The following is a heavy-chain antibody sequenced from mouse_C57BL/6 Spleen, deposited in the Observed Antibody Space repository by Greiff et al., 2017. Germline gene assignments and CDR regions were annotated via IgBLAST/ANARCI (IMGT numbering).Heavy chain of an antibody. V-gene: IGHV14-4*01. CDR2: IDPENGDT. CDR1: GFNIKDDY. CDR3: TPAITTVVDSWFAY. Sequence: VQLQQSGAELVRPGASVKLSCTASGFNIKDDYMHWVKQRPEQGLEWIGWIDPENGDTEYASKFQGKATITADTSSNTADLQLSSLTSEDTAVYYCTPAITTVVDSWFAYWGQGTLVTVSA. D-gene: IGHD1-1*01. J-gene: IGHJ3*01.